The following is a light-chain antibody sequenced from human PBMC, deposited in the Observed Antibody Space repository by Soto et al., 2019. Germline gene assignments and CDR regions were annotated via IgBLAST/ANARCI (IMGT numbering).Light chain of an antibody. CDR2: DAS. CDR3: QHLNSYPIT. J-gene: IGKJ5*01. V-gene: IGKV1-13*02. Sequence: IQMTQSPSSLSASVGDRVTITCRASQSISSYLNWYQQKPGKAPKLLIYDASSLESGVPSRFSGSGSGTDFTLTISSLQPEDFATYYCQHLNSYPITFGQGTRLEI. CDR1: QSISSY.